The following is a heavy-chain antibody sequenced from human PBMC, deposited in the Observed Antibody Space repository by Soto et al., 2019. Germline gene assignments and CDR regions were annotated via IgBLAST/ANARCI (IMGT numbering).Heavy chain of an antibody. CDR3: ARDTAVAGTRDYYYGMDV. D-gene: IGHD6-19*01. V-gene: IGHV3-30-3*01. Sequence: GGSLRLSCAASGFTFSSYAMHWVRQAPGKGLEWVAVISYDGSNKYYADSVKGRFTISRDNSKNTLYLQMNSLRAEDTAVYYCARDTAVAGTRDYYYGMDVWGQGTTVTVSS. CDR1: GFTFSSYA. J-gene: IGHJ6*02. CDR2: ISYDGSNK.